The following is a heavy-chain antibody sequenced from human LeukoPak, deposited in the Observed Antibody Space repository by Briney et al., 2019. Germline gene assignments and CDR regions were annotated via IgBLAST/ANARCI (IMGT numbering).Heavy chain of an antibody. CDR3: ASWGMYGDYAGGAFDI. CDR1: GGSISSSNW. J-gene: IGHJ3*02. CDR2: IYHSGST. Sequence: SETLSLTCAVSGGSISSSNWWSWVRQPPGKGLEWIGEIYHSGSTNYNPSLKSRVTISVDKSKNQFSLKLSSVTAADTAVYYCASWGMYGDYAGGAFDIWGQGTMVTVSS. V-gene: IGHV4-4*02. D-gene: IGHD4-17*01.